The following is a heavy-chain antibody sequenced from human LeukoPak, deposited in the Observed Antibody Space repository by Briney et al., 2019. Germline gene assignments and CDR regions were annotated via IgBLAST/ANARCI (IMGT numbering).Heavy chain of an antibody. CDR1: GYTFTGYY. D-gene: IGHD2-15*01. J-gene: IGHJ5*02. Sequence: ASVKVSCKASGYTFTGYYMHWVRQAPGQGLEWMGWINPNSGGTNYAQKFQGRVTMTRDTSISTAYMELSRLRSDDTAVHYCAGGRTVVVAATPRFDPWGQGTLVTVSS. V-gene: IGHV1-2*02. CDR3: AGGRTVVVAATPRFDP. CDR2: INPNSGGT.